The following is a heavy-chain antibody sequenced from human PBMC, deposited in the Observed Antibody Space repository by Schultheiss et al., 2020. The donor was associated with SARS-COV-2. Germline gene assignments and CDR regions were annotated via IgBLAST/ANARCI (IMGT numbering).Heavy chain of an antibody. CDR3: ARGQWELPHWYFDL. CDR1: GFTFSSYG. V-gene: IGHV3-21*01. CDR2: ISSSSSYI. Sequence: GGSLRLSCVVSGFTFSSYGMHWVRQAPGKGLEWVSSISSSSSYIYYADSVKGRFTISRDNAKNSLYLQMNSLRAEDTAVYHCARGQWELPHWYFDLWGRGTLVTVSS. J-gene: IGHJ2*01. D-gene: IGHD1-26*01.